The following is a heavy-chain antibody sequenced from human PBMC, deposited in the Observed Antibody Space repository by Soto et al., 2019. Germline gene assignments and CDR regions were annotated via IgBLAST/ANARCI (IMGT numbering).Heavy chain of an antibody. J-gene: IGHJ3*02. CDR2: IWYDGSNK. Sequence: GGSLRLSCAASGFTFSSYGMHWVRQAPGKGLEWVAVIWYDGSNKYYADSAKGRFTISRDNSKNTLYLQMNSLRAEDTAVYYCAREGRGVVVVAATNAFDIWGQGTMVTVSS. CDR3: AREGRGVVVVAATNAFDI. D-gene: IGHD2-15*01. V-gene: IGHV3-33*01. CDR1: GFTFSSYG.